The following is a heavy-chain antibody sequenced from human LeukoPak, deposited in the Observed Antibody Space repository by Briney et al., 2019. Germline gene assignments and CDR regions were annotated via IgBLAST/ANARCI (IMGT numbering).Heavy chain of an antibody. CDR2: LFGGGST. CDR3: ARGPTAVVTYYYFDY. J-gene: IGHJ4*02. CDR1: GFTFSDYY. V-gene: IGHV3-66*01. Sequence: GGSLRLSCAASGFTFSDYYMTWVRQAPGKGLEWVSVLFGGGSTYYADSVKGRFTISRDNSKNTLYLQMNSLRAGDTAVYYCARGPTAVVTYYYFDYWGQGALVTVSS. D-gene: IGHD4-23*01.